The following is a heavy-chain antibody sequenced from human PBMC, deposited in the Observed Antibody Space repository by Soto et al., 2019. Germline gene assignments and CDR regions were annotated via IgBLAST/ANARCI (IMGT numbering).Heavy chain of an antibody. V-gene: IGHV3-30-3*01. J-gene: IGHJ4*02. Sequence: QVQLVESGGGVVQPGRSLRLSCAASGFTFNSYAMHWVRQAPGKGLEWVAVISSDGSNKYYADSVRGRFTISRDNSENTVYLHMSSLSGDDTAVFYCAKAPWNLAHTHYFDFWGQGTLVTVSS. D-gene: IGHD1-1*01. CDR2: ISSDGSNK. CDR3: AKAPWNLAHTHYFDF. CDR1: GFTFNSYA.